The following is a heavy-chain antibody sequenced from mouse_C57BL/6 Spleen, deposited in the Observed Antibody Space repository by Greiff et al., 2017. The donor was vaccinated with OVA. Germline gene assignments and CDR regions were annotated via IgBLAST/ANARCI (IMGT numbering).Heavy chain of an antibody. Sequence: VKLMESGAELVRPGTSVKVSCKASGYAFTNYLIEWVKQRPGQGLEWIGVINPGSGGTNYNEKFKGKATLTADKSSSTAYMQLSSLTSEDSAVYFCARGNSLYVMDYWGQGTSVTVSS. CDR3: ARGNSLYVMDY. CDR2: INPGSGGT. D-gene: IGHD3-1*01. V-gene: IGHV1-54*01. CDR1: GYAFTNYL. J-gene: IGHJ4*01.